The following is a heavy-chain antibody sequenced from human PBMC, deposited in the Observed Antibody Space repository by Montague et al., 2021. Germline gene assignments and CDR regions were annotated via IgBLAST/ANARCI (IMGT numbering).Heavy chain of an antibody. CDR1: SGSIFHAH. CDR2: IYYIGST. CDR3: ARHGVSSWYRELDGFDI. J-gene: IGHJ3*02. Sequence: SETLSLTCTVSSGSIFHAHWSWVRHPPGKGLEWIGYIYYIGSTNYNPSLKSRVTVSVDTSKNQFSLKLSSVTAADTAVYYCARHGVSSWYRELDGFDIWGQGTMVIVSS. V-gene: IGHV4-59*08. D-gene: IGHD6-13*01.